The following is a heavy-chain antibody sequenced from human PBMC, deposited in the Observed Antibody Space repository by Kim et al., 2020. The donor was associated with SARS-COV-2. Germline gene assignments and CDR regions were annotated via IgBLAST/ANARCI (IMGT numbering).Heavy chain of an antibody. CDR3: ARTAYDGTSFYY. D-gene: IGHD3-10*01. CDR1: GGSISSYY. Sequence: SETLSLTCTVSGGSISSYYWSWIRQPPGKGLEWIGYIYYSGSTNYSPSLKSRVTISVDTPKNQFSLKLSSVTAADTAVYYCARTAYDGTSFYYWGQGTLVTVSS. V-gene: IGHV4-59*13. CDR2: IYYSGST. J-gene: IGHJ4*02.